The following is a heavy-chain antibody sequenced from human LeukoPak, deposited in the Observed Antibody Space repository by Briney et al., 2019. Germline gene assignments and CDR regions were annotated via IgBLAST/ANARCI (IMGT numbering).Heavy chain of an antibody. Sequence: SQTLSLTCAISGDNVSGNSTAYNWLRQSPSRGLEWLGRTYYRSKWYNDYAVSVKSRITVNPDTSKNQLSLQLNSVTPEDTAVYYCARGGQGDGYSADEAFDLWGQGTMVTVSS. J-gene: IGHJ3*01. CDR2: TYYRSKWYN. D-gene: IGHD5-24*01. CDR1: GDNVSGNSTA. V-gene: IGHV6-1*01. CDR3: ARGGQGDGYSADEAFDL.